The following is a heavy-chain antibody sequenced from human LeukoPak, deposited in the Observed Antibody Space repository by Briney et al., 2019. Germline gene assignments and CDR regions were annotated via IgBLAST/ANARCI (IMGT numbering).Heavy chain of an antibody. V-gene: IGHV3-7*01. J-gene: IGHJ4*02. CDR3: ASSHDSSGND. CDR2: IRGDGSAK. Sequence: GGSLRLSCAASGFSSSTNWMAWVRQAPGKGLEWVGNIRGDGSAKFYGGSVKGRFTISRGNSQNTLYLQMDSLRPEDTAVYYCASSHDSSGNDWGQGTLVTVSS. CDR1: GFSSSTNW. D-gene: IGHD3-22*01.